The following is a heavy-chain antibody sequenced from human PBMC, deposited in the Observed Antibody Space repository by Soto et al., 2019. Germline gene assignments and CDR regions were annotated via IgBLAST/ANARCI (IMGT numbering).Heavy chain of an antibody. Sequence: ASVKVSSKASGYTFTSYGISWVRQAPVQGLEWMGWISAYNGNTNYAQKLQGRVTMTTDTSTSTAYMELRSLRSDDTAVYYCARDVVVRGVIHNWFDPWGQGTLVTVSS. CDR1: GYTFTSYG. D-gene: IGHD3-10*01. V-gene: IGHV1-18*01. J-gene: IGHJ5*02. CDR2: ISAYNGNT. CDR3: ARDVVVRGVIHNWFDP.